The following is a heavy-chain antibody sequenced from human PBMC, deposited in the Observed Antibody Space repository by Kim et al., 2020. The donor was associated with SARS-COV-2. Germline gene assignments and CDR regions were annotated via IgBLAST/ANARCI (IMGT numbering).Heavy chain of an antibody. J-gene: IGHJ4*02. CDR1: GYTFTSYA. D-gene: IGHD3-9*01. CDR2: INTNTGNP. Sequence: ASVKVSCKASGYTFTSYAMNWVRQAPGQGLEWMGWINTNTGNPTYAQGFTGRFVFSLDTSVSTAYLQISSLKAEDTAVYYCARGGILTGYHMVWYFDYWGQGTLVTVSS. V-gene: IGHV7-4-1*02. CDR3: ARGGILTGYHMVWYFDY.